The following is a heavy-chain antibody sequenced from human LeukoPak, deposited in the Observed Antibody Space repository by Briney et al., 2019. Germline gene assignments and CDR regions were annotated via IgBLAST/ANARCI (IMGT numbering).Heavy chain of an antibody. D-gene: IGHD2-2*01. CDR2: IYYSGST. CDR3: ARHTSTGVVVVPAAPGCFDP. J-gene: IGHJ5*02. CDR1: GGSVSSNY. Sequence: SETLSLTCTVSGGSVSSNYWSWIRQPPGKGLEWIGSIYYSGSTNYNPSLKSRVTISVDTSKNQFSLQLSSVTAANTALYFCARHTSTGVVVVPAAPGCFDPWGQGTLVAVSS. V-gene: IGHV4-59*08.